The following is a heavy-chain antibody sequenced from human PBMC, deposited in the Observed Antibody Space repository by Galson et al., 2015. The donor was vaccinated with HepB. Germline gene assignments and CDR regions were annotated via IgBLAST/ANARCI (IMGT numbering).Heavy chain of an antibody. CDR3: AKVGNPFDDGPIGY. CDR1: GFTFSSYG. CDR2: ISYDGSNK. V-gene: IGHV3-30*18. D-gene: IGHD4-17*01. J-gene: IGHJ4*02. Sequence: SLRLSCAASGFTFSSYGMHWVRQAPGKGLEWVAVISYDGSNKYYADSVKGRFTISRDNSKNTLYLQMNSLRAEDTAVYYCAKVGNPFDDGPIGYWGQGTLVTVSS.